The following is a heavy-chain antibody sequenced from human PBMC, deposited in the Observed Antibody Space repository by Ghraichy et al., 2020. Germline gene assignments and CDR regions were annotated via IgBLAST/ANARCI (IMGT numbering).Heavy chain of an antibody. V-gene: IGHV3-7*03. CDR2: MKQDGSEK. CDR3: ARDLYDSGSSDY. J-gene: IGHJ4*02. Sequence: GGSLRLSCAASGFTFSNYWMSWVRQAPGKGLEWVANMKQDGSEKYYVVSVEGRFTISRDNAKNSLYLQMNNLRAEDTAVYYCARDLYDSGSSDYWGQGTLVTVSS. D-gene: IGHD3-22*01. CDR1: GFTFSNYW.